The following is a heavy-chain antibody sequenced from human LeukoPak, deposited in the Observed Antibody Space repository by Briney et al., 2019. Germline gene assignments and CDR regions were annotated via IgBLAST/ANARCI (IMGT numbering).Heavy chain of an antibody. CDR3: ARVSGSYGDFPRGWFYWYFDL. Sequence: SETLSLTCAVSGGSISSGGYSWSWIRQPPGKGLEWIGYIYHSGSTYYNPSLKSRVTISVDRSKNQFSLKLSSVTAADTAVYYCARVSGSYGDFPRGWFYWYFDLWGRGTLVTVSS. CDR2: IYHSGST. CDR1: GGSISSGGYS. D-gene: IGHD4-17*01. V-gene: IGHV4-30-2*01. J-gene: IGHJ2*01.